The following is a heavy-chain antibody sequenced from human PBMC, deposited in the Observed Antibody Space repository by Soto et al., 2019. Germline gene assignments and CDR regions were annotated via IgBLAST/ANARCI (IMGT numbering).Heavy chain of an antibody. CDR2: ISGYNGNT. Sequence: QVQLVQSRGEVKKPGASVKVSCKTSGYSFTTYGISWVRQAPGQGLEWMGWISGYNGNTNYAQKLHGRVTMTTDTSTSTAYMELRSLRSDDTAVYYCAREGPAPYYYYGMDVWGQGSTVTVSS. J-gene: IGHJ6*02. CDR1: GYSFTTYG. V-gene: IGHV1-18*01. CDR3: AREGPAPYYYYGMDV.